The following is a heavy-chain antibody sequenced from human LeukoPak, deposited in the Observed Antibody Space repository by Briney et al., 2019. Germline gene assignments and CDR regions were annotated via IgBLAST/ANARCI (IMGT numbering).Heavy chain of an antibody. Sequence: PGGSLRLSCAASGFAFSRYSMNWVRQAPGKGLEWGSSISGSSTYIYSANSLKGRLSISRDNAKNSLYLKMNSLRAEDTAVYFCARASLSEIIAAEAFFDSWGQGTLVTVSS. CDR3: ARASLSEIIAAEAFFDS. V-gene: IGHV3-21*01. CDR2: ISGSSTYI. D-gene: IGHD6-13*01. CDR1: GFAFSRYS. J-gene: IGHJ4*02.